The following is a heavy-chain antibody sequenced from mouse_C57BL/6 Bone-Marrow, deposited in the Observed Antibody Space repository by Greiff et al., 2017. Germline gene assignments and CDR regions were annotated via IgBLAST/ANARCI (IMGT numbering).Heavy chain of an antibody. Sequence: EVQLQQSGPELVKPGASVKIPCKASGYTFTDYNMDWVKQSHGKSLEWIGDINPNNGGTIYNQKFKGKATVTVDKSSSTAYMELRSLTSADTAVSYYDSRDYGSSYWYFDVWGTGTTVTVSS. CDR2: INPNNGGT. J-gene: IGHJ1*03. CDR1: GYTFTDYN. D-gene: IGHD1-1*01. V-gene: IGHV1-18*01. CDR3: DSRDYGSSYWYFDV.